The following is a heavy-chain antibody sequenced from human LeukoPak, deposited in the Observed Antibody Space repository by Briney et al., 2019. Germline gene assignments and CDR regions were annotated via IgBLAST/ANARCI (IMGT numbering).Heavy chain of an antibody. CDR2: ISYDGSNK. CDR3: ARDRTDIVVVVAATGFLLPDV. V-gene: IGHV3-30-3*01. D-gene: IGHD2-15*01. J-gene: IGHJ6*02. CDR1: GFTFSSYA. Sequence: GGSLRLSCAASGFTFSSYAMHWVRQAPGKGLEWVAVISYDGSNKYYADSVKGRFTISRDNSKNTLYLQMNSLRAEDTAVYYCARDRTDIVVVVAATGFLLPDVWGQGTTVTVSS.